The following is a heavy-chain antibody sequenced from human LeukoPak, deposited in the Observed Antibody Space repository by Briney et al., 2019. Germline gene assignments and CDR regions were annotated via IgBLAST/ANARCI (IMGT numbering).Heavy chain of an antibody. CDR3: ASTRGITFGGVPI. Sequence: MPSETLSLTCTVSGDSISNYYWSWIRQPPGKGLEWIGYIYYSGSTNYNPSLKSRVTISVDTSKNQFSLKLSSVTAADTAVYYCASTRGITFGGVPIWGQGTMVTVSS. J-gene: IGHJ3*02. D-gene: IGHD3-16*01. CDR1: GDSISNYY. CDR2: IYYSGST. V-gene: IGHV4-59*01.